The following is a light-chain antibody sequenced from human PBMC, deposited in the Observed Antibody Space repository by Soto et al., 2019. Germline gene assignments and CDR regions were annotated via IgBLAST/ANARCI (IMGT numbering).Light chain of an antibody. CDR2: AAS. CDR1: QGISNY. CDR3: LQHNSYPLT. V-gene: IGKV1-17*03. Sequence: DIRMTQSPSAMSASVGDRVTITCRASQGISNYLVWFQQKPGKGPKRLISAASTLQSGVPSRFSGGGSGTEFTLTISSLQPEDFATYYCLQHNSYPLTFGGGTKVEIK. J-gene: IGKJ4*01.